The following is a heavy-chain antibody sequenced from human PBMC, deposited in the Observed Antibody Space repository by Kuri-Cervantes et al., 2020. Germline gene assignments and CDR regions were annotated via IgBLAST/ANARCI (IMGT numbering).Heavy chain of an antibody. CDR1: GGTFSSYA. V-gene: IGHV1-69*05. D-gene: IGHD5-24*01. CDR3: ARHRWLQLRGIFDY. CDR2: IIPIFGTA. Sequence: SVKVSCKASGGTFSSYAISWVRQAPGQGPEWMGGIIPIFGTANYAQKFQGRVTITTDESTSTAYMELSSLRSEDTAVYYCARHRWLQLRGIFDYWGQGTLVTVSS. J-gene: IGHJ4*02.